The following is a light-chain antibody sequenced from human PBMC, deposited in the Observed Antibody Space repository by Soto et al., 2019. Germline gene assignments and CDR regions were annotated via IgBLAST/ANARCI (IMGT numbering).Light chain of an antibody. Sequence: DIQMTQSPSTLSASVGDRVTITCRASQSMSSWLAWYQQKPGKAPKLLIYKASSLESGVTSRFSGSGSGTEFTLTISSLQPDDFATYYCQQYNSSPWTFGQGTKVEIK. V-gene: IGKV1-5*03. CDR2: KAS. CDR3: QQYNSSPWT. CDR1: QSMSSW. J-gene: IGKJ1*01.